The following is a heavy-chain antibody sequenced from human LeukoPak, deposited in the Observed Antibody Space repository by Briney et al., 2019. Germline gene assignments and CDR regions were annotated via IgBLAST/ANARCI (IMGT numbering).Heavy chain of an antibody. J-gene: IGHJ4*02. V-gene: IGHV1-46*01. CDR1: GYTLTSNY. D-gene: IGHD5-12*01. Sequence: GASVKVSCKASGYTLTSNYMHWVRQAPGQGLEWMGMINPNDDSATYAQKFQGRVTITADESTSTAYMELSSLRSEDTAVYYCALGDSGYDLNHDYWGQGTLVTVSS. CDR3: ALGDSGYDLNHDY. CDR2: INPNDDSA.